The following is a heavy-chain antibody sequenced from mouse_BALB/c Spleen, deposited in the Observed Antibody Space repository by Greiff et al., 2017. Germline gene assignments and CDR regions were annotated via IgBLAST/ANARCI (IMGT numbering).Heavy chain of an antibody. CDR2: ISSGGGNT. CDR3: ARPQGGSSYGGAMDY. J-gene: IGHJ4*01. Sequence: EVQVVESGGGLVKPGGSLKLSCAASGFTFSSYTMSWVRQTPEKRLEWVATISSGGGNTYYPDSVKGRFTISRDNAKNNLYLQMSSLRSEDTALYYCARPQGGSSYGGAMDYWGQGTSVTVSS. V-gene: IGHV5-9*03. D-gene: IGHD1-1*01. CDR1: GFTFSSYT.